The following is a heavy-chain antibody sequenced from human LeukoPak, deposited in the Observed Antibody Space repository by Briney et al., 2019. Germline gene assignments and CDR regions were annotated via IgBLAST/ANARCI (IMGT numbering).Heavy chain of an antibody. Sequence: PSQTLSLTCTVSGGSLSSGDYYWSWIRQPPGKGLEWIGYIYYSGSTYYNPSLKSRVTISVDTSKNQFSLKLSSVTAADTAVYYCARELYSSSGAFDIWGQGTMVTVSS. J-gene: IGHJ3*02. D-gene: IGHD6-6*01. CDR2: IYYSGST. CDR1: GGSLSSGDYY. CDR3: ARELYSSSGAFDI. V-gene: IGHV4-30-4*01.